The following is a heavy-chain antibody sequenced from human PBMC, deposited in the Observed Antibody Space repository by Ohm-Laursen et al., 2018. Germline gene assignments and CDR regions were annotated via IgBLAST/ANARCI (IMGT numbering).Heavy chain of an antibody. CDR2: ISGSGT. CDR1: GFTFSSYA. V-gene: IGHV3-23*01. Sequence: SLRLSCAASGFTFSSYAMSWVRQAPGKGLEWVSAISGSGTYYANSVKGPFTISRANTKSTLYLQMNNLRAEDTAVFYCAKGSANLGDYWGQGTLVTVSS. CDR3: AKGSANLGDY. J-gene: IGHJ4*02.